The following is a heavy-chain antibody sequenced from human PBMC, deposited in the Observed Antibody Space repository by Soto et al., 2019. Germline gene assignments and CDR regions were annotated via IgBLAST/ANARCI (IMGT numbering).Heavy chain of an antibody. V-gene: IGHV1-18*01. CDR3: VMVDNYVTPTPQDV. J-gene: IGHJ6*02. CDR1: GYIFVNYG. Sequence: QVQLVQSGDEVKKPGASVKVSCKASGYIFVNYGIAWVRQAPGQGIEWMGWISPYTGNTHSATKVQGRLTMTTDTSTNTAYMDLGSLTSDDTAVYYCVMVDNYVTPTPQDVWGQGTTVTVSS. CDR2: ISPYTGNT. D-gene: IGHD3-16*01.